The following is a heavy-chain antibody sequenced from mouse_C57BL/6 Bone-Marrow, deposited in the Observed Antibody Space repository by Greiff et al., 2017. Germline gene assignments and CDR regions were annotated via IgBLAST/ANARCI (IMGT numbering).Heavy chain of an antibody. V-gene: IGHV1-80*01. Sequence: VQLQQSGAELVKPGASVKISCKASGYAFSSYWMNWVKQRPGKGLEWIGQIYPGDGDTNYNGKFKGKATLTADKSSSTAYMQLSSLTSEDSAVYFCARRGDGYYVGAMDYWGQGTSVTVSS. CDR3: ARRGDGYYVGAMDY. J-gene: IGHJ4*01. D-gene: IGHD2-3*01. CDR1: GYAFSSYW. CDR2: IYPGDGDT.